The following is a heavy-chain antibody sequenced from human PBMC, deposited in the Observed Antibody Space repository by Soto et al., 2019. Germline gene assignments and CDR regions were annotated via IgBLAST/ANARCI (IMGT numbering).Heavy chain of an antibody. J-gene: IGHJ6*02. CDR2: IYYSGST. V-gene: IGHV4-39*01. Sequence: SEPLPQARSVAGGTIISLCYHRVLIRQPPGKGLEWIGSIYYSGSTCYNPCRKSRVTISVDTSKNQFSLKLSSVTAADTAVYYCSTKRRGAVAGHGMDVWGEG. D-gene: IGHD6-19*01. CDR3: STKRRGAVAGHGMDV. CDR1: GGTIISLCYH.